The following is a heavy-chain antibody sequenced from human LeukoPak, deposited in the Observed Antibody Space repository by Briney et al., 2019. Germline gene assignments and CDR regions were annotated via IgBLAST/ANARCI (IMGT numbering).Heavy chain of an antibody. CDR1: GGSISSYY. D-gene: IGHD6-13*01. V-gene: IGHV4-59*01. CDR2: IYYSGST. J-gene: IGHJ6*03. Sequence: SETLSLTCTVSGGSISSYYWSWIRQPPGKGLEWIGYIYYSGSTNYNPSLKSRVTISVDTSKNQFSLKLSSVTAADTAVYYCARSLAAGNFYYYYYMDVWGKGTTVTVSS. CDR3: ARSLAAGNFYYYYYMDV.